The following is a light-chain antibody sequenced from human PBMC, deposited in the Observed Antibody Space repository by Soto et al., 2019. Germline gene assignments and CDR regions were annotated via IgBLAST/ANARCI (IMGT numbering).Light chain of an antibody. V-gene: IGLV2-8*01. CDR2: EVS. J-gene: IGLJ1*01. CDR1: SSDVGGYNY. CDR3: SSYAGSNNPPYV. Sequence: QSVLTQPPSASGSPGQSVTISCTGTSSDVGGYNYVSWYQQLPGKAPKLMIYEVSKRPSGVPDRFSGSKSGNTASLTVSGLQAEDEADYYCSSYAGSNNPPYVFTTGTKVPV.